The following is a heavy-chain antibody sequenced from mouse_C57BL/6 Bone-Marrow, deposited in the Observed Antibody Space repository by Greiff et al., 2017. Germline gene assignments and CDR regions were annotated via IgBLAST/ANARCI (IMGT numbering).Heavy chain of an antibody. CDR2: IYPGDGDT. D-gene: IGHD4-1*01. CDR3: ARDWDDFDY. V-gene: IGHV1-80*01. CDR1: GYAFSTYW. Sequence: VKLQESEAELVKPGASVKISCTVSGYAFSTYWMNWVKQRPGKGLEWIGQIYPGDGDTNYNGKFKGKATLTADKSASSLTSEDSAVYFCARDWDDFDYWGQGTTLTVSS. J-gene: IGHJ2*01.